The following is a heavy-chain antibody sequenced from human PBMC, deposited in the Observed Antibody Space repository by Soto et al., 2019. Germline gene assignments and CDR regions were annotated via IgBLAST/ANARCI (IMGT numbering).Heavy chain of an antibody. D-gene: IGHD3-22*01. CDR2: IYWDDDK. Sequence: QITLKESGPTLVKPTQTLTLTCTFSGFSLSTSGVGVGWIRQPPGKALEWLALIYWDDDKRYSPSLKSRLTNTKDTSKNQVVLTMTNMDPVDTATYYCAHQVYYYEEGGDAFDIWGQGTMVTVSS. CDR1: GFSLSTSGVG. J-gene: IGHJ3*02. CDR3: AHQVYYYEEGGDAFDI. V-gene: IGHV2-5*02.